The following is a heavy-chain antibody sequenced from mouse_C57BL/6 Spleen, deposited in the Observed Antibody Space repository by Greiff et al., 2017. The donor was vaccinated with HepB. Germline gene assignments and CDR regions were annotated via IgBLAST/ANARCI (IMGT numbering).Heavy chain of an antibody. Sequence: VQLKESGPGLVQPSQRLSITCTVSGFSLTSYGVHWVRQSPGKGLEWLGVIWSGGSTDYNAAFISRLSISKDNSKSQVFFKMNSLQADDTAIYYCATQFSYGSSYGWFAYWGQGTLVTVSA. CDR1: GFSLTSYG. D-gene: IGHD1-1*01. J-gene: IGHJ3*01. CDR2: IWSGGST. V-gene: IGHV2-2*01. CDR3: ATQFSYGSSYGWFAY.